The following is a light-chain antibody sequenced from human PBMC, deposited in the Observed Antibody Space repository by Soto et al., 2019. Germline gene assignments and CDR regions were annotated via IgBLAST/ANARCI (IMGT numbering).Light chain of an antibody. CDR2: KAS. Sequence: DIQMTQSPSTLSASVGDRVTITCRASQSISSWLAWYQQKPGKAPKLLIYKASSLESGVPSRFSGSGSGTEFTHTISSLQPDDFATYYCQHYNSYSITFGQGTRLEIK. J-gene: IGKJ5*01. CDR1: QSISSW. CDR3: QHYNSYSIT. V-gene: IGKV1-5*03.